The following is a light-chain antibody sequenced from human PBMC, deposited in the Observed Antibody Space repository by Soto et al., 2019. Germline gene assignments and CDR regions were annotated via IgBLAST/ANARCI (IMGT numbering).Light chain of an antibody. V-gene: IGKV1-33*01. Sequence: DIQMTQSPSSLSASVGDRVTITCQASQDISNFLSWFQQKPGKAPKLLIYDASNLQTGGPSRFSGSGSGTDFSFTITSLQPEDIATYYCQQYDTLPLTFGGGTNVEIK. CDR2: DAS. CDR3: QQYDTLPLT. J-gene: IGKJ4*01. CDR1: QDISNF.